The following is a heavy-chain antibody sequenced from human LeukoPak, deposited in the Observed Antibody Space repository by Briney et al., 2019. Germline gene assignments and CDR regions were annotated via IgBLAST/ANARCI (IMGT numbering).Heavy chain of an antibody. CDR1: GFTFGRYS. D-gene: IGHD2-15*01. V-gene: IGHV3-48*02. J-gene: IGHJ3*02. CDR3: ARDVDYAFDI. Sequence: GGSLRLSCAASGFTFGRYSVNWVRQAPGKGLQWVSYIGGVSSTISYADSVKGRFTISRDNAKNSLYLQMNSLGDEDTALYYCARDVDYAFDIWGQGTMVTVSS. CDR2: IGGVSSTI.